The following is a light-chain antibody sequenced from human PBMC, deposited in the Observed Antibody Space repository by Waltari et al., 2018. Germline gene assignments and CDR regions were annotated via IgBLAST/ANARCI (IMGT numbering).Light chain of an antibody. Sequence: DIQMTQSPSTLSASVGDRLTITCRASQSSSEWLAWHQQKPGKAPKLLIHKTSNLQSGVPSRFSGSGSGTEFTVTISRLQPDDFATYYCQQYNLYPLTFGGGTKVEIK. CDR1: QSSSEW. CDR2: KTS. J-gene: IGKJ4*01. CDR3: QQYNLYPLT. V-gene: IGKV1-5*03.